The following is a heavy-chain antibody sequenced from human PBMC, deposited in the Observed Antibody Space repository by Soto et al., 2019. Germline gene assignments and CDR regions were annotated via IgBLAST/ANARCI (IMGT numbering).Heavy chain of an antibody. Sequence: EVQLVESGGGLVQPGGSLRLSCAASGFTFSNYWMYWVRQAPGKGLMWVSRINSDGSVSSYADSVKGRLTISRDNVKNTLYLQMDSLRAEDTAVYYCARGDCVGGPCYSLAGSFYYYMDVWGKGTTVTVFS. J-gene: IGHJ6*03. D-gene: IGHD2-15*01. CDR3: ARGDCVGGPCYSLAGSFYYYMDV. CDR2: INSDGSVS. V-gene: IGHV3-74*01. CDR1: GFTFSNYW.